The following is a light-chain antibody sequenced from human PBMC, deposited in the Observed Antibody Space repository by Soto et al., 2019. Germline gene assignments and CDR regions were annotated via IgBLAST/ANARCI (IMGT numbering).Light chain of an antibody. CDR2: GAS. V-gene: IGKV1-9*01. J-gene: IGKJ4*01. CDR1: QGISDS. CDR3: QQFNAYPLT. Sequence: DIQLTQSPSFLSASVGDRVTISCRASQGISDSLAWSQQKPGKAPKLLIYGASTLQSGVPSRFSGSASGTEFTLTISSLQPEDCATYFCQQFNAYPLTFGGGTKLEIK.